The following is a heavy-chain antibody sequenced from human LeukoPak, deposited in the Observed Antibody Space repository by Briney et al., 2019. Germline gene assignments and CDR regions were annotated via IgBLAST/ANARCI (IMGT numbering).Heavy chain of an antibody. CDR2: IYYSGTT. D-gene: IGHD2-2*01. J-gene: IGHJ5*02. CDR3: ARVYSSTHNWFDT. V-gene: IGHV4-39*07. Sequence: SETLSLTCTVSGGSISSGSYYWGWIRQPPGGGLEWIASIYYSGTTYYKSSLKSRVMISIERSKNHFSLNMNSLTAADTALYYCARVYSSTHNWFDTWGQGIHVTVSS. CDR1: GGSISSGSYY.